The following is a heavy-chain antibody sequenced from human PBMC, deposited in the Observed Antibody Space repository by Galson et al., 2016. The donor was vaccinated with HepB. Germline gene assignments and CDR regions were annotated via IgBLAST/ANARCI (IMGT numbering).Heavy chain of an antibody. CDR2: INYSGAT. CDR3: AGVADY. CDR1: GGSFSDYS. V-gene: IGHV4-34*01. Sequence: SETLSLTCAVYGGSFSDYSWSWIRQPPGEGLAWIGEINYSGATNYNLSLKSRVTVSVDTSKNQFSLKLRSVTAADTAVNYCAGVADYGGQGTLVTVSS. J-gene: IGHJ4*02.